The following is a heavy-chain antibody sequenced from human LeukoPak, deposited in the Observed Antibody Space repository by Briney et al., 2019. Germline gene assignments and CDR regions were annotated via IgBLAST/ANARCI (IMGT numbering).Heavy chain of an antibody. V-gene: IGHV4-34*01. D-gene: IGHD6-13*01. CDR2: INHSGST. J-gene: IGHJ6*02. CDR3: ARTSSSWYGMDV. Sequence: SETLSLTCAVYGVSFSGYYWSWIRQPPGKGLEWIGEINHSGSTNYNPSLKSRVTISVDTSKNQFSLKLSSVTAADTAVYYCARTSSSWYGMDVWGQGTTVTVSS. CDR1: GVSFSGYY.